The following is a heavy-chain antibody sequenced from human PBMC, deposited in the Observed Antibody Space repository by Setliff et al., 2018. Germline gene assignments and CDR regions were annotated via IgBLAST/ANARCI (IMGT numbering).Heavy chain of an antibody. CDR3: ARGYCSGGSCADFDY. J-gene: IGHJ4*02. CDR2: INTNTGFP. CDR1: GYTFAKYG. D-gene: IGHD2-15*01. Sequence: ASVKVSCKAFGYTFAKYGTSWVRQAPGQGLEWMGWINTNTGFPTYAQGFTGRFVFSLDTSVSTAYLQISSVKAEDTAVYYCARGYCSGGSCADFDYWGQGTLVTVSS. V-gene: IGHV7-4-1*02.